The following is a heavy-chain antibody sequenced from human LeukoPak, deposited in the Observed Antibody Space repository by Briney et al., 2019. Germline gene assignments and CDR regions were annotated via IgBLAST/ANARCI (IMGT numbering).Heavy chain of an antibody. CDR2: INSDGSST. CDR1: GFTFSSYW. J-gene: IGHJ5*02. D-gene: IGHD6-13*01. CDR3: ARRAAASRRFDP. V-gene: IGHV3-74*01. Sequence: GGSLRLSCAASGFTFSSYWMHWVRQAPGKGLVWVSRINSDGSSTSYADSVKGRFTISRDNSKNTLYLQMNSLRAEDTAVYYCARRAAASRRFDPWGQGTLVTVSS.